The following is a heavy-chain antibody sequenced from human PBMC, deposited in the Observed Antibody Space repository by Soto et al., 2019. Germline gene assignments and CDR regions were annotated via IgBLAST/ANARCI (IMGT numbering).Heavy chain of an antibody. CDR2: INTYNGNT. Sequence: QVQLVQSGAEVKNPGASVKVSCKASGYTFTRYGIGWARQAPGQELGWMGWINTYNGNTNYAQNVQGRVTLTTDTSTSTAYMELRSLRSNDTAIYYCAMVDVYVTPSPQDVWGQGTTVIVSS. D-gene: IGHD3-16*01. V-gene: IGHV1-18*01. J-gene: IGHJ6*02. CDR3: AMVDVYVTPSPQDV. CDR1: GYTFTRYG.